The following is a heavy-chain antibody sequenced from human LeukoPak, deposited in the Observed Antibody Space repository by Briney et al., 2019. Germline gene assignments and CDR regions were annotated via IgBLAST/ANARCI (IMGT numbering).Heavy chain of an antibody. CDR1: GFTFSDYY. CDR3: VRGSTLSSGPAY. CDR2: ISSSGSTI. V-gene: IGHV3-11*01. J-gene: IGHJ4*02. D-gene: IGHD3-22*01. Sequence: PGGSLRLSCAASGFTFSDYYMSWIRQAPGKGLEWVSYISSSGSTIYYVDSVKGRFAISRDNAKNSLYLQMNSLRAEDTAVYYCVRGSTLSSGPAYWGQGALVTVSS.